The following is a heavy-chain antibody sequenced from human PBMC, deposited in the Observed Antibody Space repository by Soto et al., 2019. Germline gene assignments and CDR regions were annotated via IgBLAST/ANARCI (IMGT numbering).Heavy chain of an antibody. Sequence: ASVKVSCKASGYTFTSYYMHWVRQAPGQGLEWMGIINPGGGSTSYAQKFQGRVTMTRDTSTSTVYMELSSLRSEDTAVYYCARDAHIVVVTAIRALGYWGQGTLVTVSS. CDR2: INPGGGST. J-gene: IGHJ4*02. V-gene: IGHV1-46*01. CDR1: GYTFTSYY. CDR3: ARDAHIVVVTAIRALGY. D-gene: IGHD2-21*02.